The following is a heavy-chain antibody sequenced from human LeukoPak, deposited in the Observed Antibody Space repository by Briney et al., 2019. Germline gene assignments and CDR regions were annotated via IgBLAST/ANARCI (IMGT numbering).Heavy chain of an antibody. CDR1: GYTFTGYY. Sequence: ASVKVSCKASGYTFTGYYMHWVRQAPGQGLEWMGWINPNSGGTNYAQKFQGRVTMTRDTSISTTYMELSRLRSDDTAVYYCARTSGGGYDIDYWGQGTLVTVSS. CDR2: INPNSGGT. V-gene: IGHV1-2*02. CDR3: ARTSGGGYDIDY. D-gene: IGHD5-12*01. J-gene: IGHJ4*02.